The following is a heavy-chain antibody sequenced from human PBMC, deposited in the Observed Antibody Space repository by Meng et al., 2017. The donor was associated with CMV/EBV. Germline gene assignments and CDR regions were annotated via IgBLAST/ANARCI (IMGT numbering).Heavy chain of an antibody. CDR1: GFTFSSYA. CDR2: ISGSGGST. CDR3: AKIVRYCSSNSCSYSRYFDL. J-gene: IGHJ2*01. Sequence: GESLKISCAASGFTFSSYAMSWVRQAPGKGLEWVSAISGSGGSTYYADSVKGRFTISRDNSKNTLYLQMNSLRAEDTAVYYCAKIVRYCSSNSCSYSRYFDLWGRGTLVTVSS. V-gene: IGHV3-23*01. D-gene: IGHD2-2*01.